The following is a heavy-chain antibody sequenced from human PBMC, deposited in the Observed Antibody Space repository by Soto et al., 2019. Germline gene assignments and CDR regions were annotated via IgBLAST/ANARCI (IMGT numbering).Heavy chain of an antibody. CDR1: GFTFSSYG. V-gene: IGHV3-30*18. CDR3: AKDSRVLYDSSGRPFYGMDV. D-gene: IGHD3-22*01. CDR2: ISYDGSNK. J-gene: IGHJ6*02. Sequence: PGGSLRLSCAASGFTFSSYGMHWVRQAPGKGLEWVAVISYDGSNKYYADSVKGRFTISRDNSKNTLYLQMNRLRAEDTAVYYCAKDSRVLYDSSGRPFYGMDVWGQGTTVTVSS.